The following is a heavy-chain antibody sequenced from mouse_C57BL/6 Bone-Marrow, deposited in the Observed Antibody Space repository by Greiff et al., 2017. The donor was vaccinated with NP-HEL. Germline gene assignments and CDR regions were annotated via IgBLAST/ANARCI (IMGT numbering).Heavy chain of an antibody. D-gene: IGHD6-1*01. CDR3: ARSGARLYYFDY. CDR2: IYPRSGNT. CDR1: GYTFTSYG. Sequence: QVQLQQSGAELARPGASVKLSCKASGYTFTSYGISWVKQRTGQGLEWIGEIYPRSGNTYYNEKFKGKATLTADKSSSTAYMELRSLTSEDSAVYFCARSGARLYYFDYWGQGTTLTVSS. J-gene: IGHJ2*01. V-gene: IGHV1-81*01.